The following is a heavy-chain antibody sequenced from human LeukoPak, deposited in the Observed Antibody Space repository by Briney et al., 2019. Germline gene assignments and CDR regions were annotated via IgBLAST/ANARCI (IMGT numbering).Heavy chain of an antibody. CDR3: AKDVSIRGLTHLDY. J-gene: IGHJ4*02. Sequence: QPGGSLRLSCAASGFPLRSYAMSWVRQAPGKGLEWVSTISGSGSNTDYADSVKGRFTISRDNSKYTLYLQMNSLSAEDTAVYYCAKDVSIRGLTHLDYWGQGTLVTVSS. V-gene: IGHV3-23*01. CDR1: GFPLRSYA. D-gene: IGHD3-10*01. CDR2: ISGSGSNT.